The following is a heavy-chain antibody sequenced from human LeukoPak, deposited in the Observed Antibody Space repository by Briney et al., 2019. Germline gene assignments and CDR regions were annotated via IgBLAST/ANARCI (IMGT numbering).Heavy chain of an antibody. CDR1: GGTFSSYA. D-gene: IGHD2-2*01. J-gene: IGHJ4*02. CDR3: ARGRVGYCSSTGCYHFDY. Sequence: GASVKVSCKASGGTFSSYAISWVRQAPGQGLEWMGGIIPIFGTANYAQKFQGRVTITADKSTSTAYMELSSLRSEDTAVYYCARGRVGYCSSTGCYHFDYWGQGTLVTVSS. V-gene: IGHV1-69*06. CDR2: IIPIFGTA.